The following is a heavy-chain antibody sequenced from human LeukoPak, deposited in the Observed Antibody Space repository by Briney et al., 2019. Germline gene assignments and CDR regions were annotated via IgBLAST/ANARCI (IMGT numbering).Heavy chain of an antibody. D-gene: IGHD6-13*01. Sequence: SETLSLTCTVSGGSISSYYWSWIRQPPGKGLEWIGYIYYSGSTNYNPSLRSRVTISVDTSKNQFSLKLSSVTAADTAVYYCARKGSSSEFYYYYYMDVWGKGTTVTASS. V-gene: IGHV4-59*01. CDR1: GGSISSYY. CDR3: ARKGSSSEFYYYYYMDV. CDR2: IYYSGST. J-gene: IGHJ6*03.